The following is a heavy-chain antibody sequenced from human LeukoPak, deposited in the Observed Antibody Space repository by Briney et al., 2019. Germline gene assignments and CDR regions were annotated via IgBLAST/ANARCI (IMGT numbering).Heavy chain of an antibody. CDR3: AREDYYGSGSWG. CDR1: GFTVTSNY. Sequence: PGGSLRLSCAASGFTVTSNYMSWVRQAPGKGLEWVSVIYSGGSTFYADSVKGRFTISRDNSKNTVYLQMNSLRAEDTAVYYCAREDYYGSGSWGWGQGTMVTVSS. D-gene: IGHD3-10*01. CDR2: IYSGGST. V-gene: IGHV3-66*01. J-gene: IGHJ3*01.